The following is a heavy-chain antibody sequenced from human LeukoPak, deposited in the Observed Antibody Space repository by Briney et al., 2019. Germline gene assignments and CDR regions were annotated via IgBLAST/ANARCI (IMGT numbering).Heavy chain of an antibody. V-gene: IGHV3-23*01. CDR1: GFTFDNYA. CDR2: VSGTAKNT. J-gene: IGHJ6*03. Sequence: TGGSLRLSCTASGFTFDNYAMSWVRQAPGQGLEWGSAVSGTAKNTYYADSVKGRFTTSRDNSNNTAYLQMKSLRAEDTAVYYCAKSHRGGLRFMVGFFYMDVWGSGTTVAVSS. D-gene: IGHD3-3*01. CDR3: AKSHRGGLRFMVGFFYMDV.